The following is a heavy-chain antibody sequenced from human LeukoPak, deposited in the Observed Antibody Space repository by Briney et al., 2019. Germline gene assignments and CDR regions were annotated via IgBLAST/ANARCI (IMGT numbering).Heavy chain of an antibody. Sequence: HPGGSLRLSCAASGFTFSSYGMHWVRQAPGKGLGWVAVIWHDGSNKYYADSVKGRFTISRDNSKNTLYLQMNSLRAEDTAVYYCARGLVAVAGTLDYWGQGTLVTVSS. CDR3: ARGLVAVAGTLDY. CDR2: IWHDGSNK. D-gene: IGHD6-19*01. V-gene: IGHV3-33*01. CDR1: GFTFSSYG. J-gene: IGHJ4*02.